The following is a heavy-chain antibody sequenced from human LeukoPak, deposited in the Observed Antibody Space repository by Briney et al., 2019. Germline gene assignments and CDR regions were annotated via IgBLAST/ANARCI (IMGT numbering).Heavy chain of an antibody. V-gene: IGHV3-72*01. CDR1: GFNIYDLY. CDR3: TRGGLYGGSSAFDY. CDR2: TRNKADGYTT. Sequence: PGGSLSLSCAASGFNIYDLYMDWVRQAPGKGGECSVRTRNKADGYTTVYAACVKGRFNISRDASHNSMYLQMYSLRTGDSAGECCTRGGLYGGSSAFDYGGQGTLVTVSS. D-gene: IGHD2-15*01. J-gene: IGHJ4*02.